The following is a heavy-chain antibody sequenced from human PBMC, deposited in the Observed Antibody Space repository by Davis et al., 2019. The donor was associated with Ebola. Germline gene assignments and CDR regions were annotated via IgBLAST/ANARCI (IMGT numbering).Heavy chain of an antibody. CDR3: ARDLDYGGFGI. CDR2: IHYIGTT. J-gene: IGHJ3*02. CDR1: GGSISGFY. V-gene: IGHV4-59*01. D-gene: IGHD4/OR15-4a*01. Sequence: SETLSLTCTVSGGSISGFYWSWIRQPPGKGLEWIGYIHYIGTTKYNPSLESRATISVDTSKNQFSLHLSSGTAADTAMYYCARDLDYGGFGIWGQGRMVTVSS.